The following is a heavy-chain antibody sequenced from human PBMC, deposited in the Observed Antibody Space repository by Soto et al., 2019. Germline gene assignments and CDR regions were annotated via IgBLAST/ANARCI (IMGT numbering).Heavy chain of an antibody. CDR3: AREGALGNFEY. CDR2: FYYSGNT. J-gene: IGHJ4*02. Sequence: QVQLQESGPGLVKPSQTLSLTCTVSGGSFSRGGYYWSWIRQHPGKGLEWIGYFYYSGNTSYNPSLKSRVIISVDTSKNQFSLKLRSVTAADTAVYYCAREGALGNFEYWGQGTLVTVSS. V-gene: IGHV4-31*03. CDR1: GGSFSRGGYY. D-gene: IGHD3-16*01.